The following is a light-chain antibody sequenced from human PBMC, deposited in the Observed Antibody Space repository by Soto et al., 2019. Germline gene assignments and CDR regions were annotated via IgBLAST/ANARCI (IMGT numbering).Light chain of an antibody. CDR1: QSVSSS. J-gene: IGKJ1*01. CDR2: DAS. CDR3: QQRSNWPRT. Sequence: EIVLTQSPATLSLSPGERATLSCRASQSVSSSLAWYQQKPGQAPRLLIYDASNRATGIPARFSGSGSGTDFALTISRLEPEDFAIFYCQQRSNWPRTIGQGTKVEIK. V-gene: IGKV3-11*01.